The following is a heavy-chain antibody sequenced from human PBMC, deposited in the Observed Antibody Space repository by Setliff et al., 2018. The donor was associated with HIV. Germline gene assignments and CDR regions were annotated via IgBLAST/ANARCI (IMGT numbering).Heavy chain of an antibody. D-gene: IGHD3-3*01. J-gene: IGHJ6*03. CDR1: RRTFNSHT. CDR3: VRGVQSPPHYSYYYMDV. V-gene: IGHV1-69*02. Sequence: GASVKVSXKASRRTFNSHTINWVRQAPGQGLDWMGRIIPILGVANYAQRFQGKVTITADKSTSTAYMELTSLRFDDTDMYYCVRGVQSPPHYSYYYMDVWGEGTMVTVSS. CDR2: IIPILGVA.